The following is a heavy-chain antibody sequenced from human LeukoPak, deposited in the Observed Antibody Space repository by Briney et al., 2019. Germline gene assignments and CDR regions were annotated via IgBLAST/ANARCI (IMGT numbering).Heavy chain of an antibody. Sequence: PSETLSLTCTVSGGSISGYYWSWIRQSPGKGLERIGYIYYTGITAYNPSLGSRVTISVDRSNNQFSLRLTSVTAADTAVYYCARLHSSRAEEFDPWGQGTLVTVSS. V-gene: IGHV4-59*01. CDR3: ARLHSSRAEEFDP. J-gene: IGHJ5*02. CDR1: GGSISGYY. CDR2: IYYTGIT.